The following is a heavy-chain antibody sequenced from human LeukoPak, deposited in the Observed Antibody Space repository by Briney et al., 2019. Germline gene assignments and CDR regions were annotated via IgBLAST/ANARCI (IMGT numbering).Heavy chain of an antibody. CDR2: ISSSSSSI. J-gene: IGHJ4*02. D-gene: IGHD5-12*01. CDR3: ARETGYDSYFDS. Sequence: GGSLRLSYAASEFSFSIYSMNWVRQAPGKGLEWVAYISSSSSSIYYADSVKGRFAISRDNAKNSLYLQMNSLRAEDTAIYYCARETGYDSYFDSWGQGTLVSVSS. V-gene: IGHV3-48*01. CDR1: EFSFSIYS.